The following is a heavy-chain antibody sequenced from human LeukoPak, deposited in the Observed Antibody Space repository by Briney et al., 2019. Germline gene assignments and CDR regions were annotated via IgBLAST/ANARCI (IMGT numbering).Heavy chain of an antibody. CDR3: ARGGPIIVVVPAAPTNNWFDP. CDR1: GYTFTSYG. Sequence: ASVKVSCKASGYTFTSYGISWVRQAPGQGLEWMEWISAYNGNTNYAQKLQGRVTMTTDTSTSTAYMELRSLRSDDTAVYYCARGGPIIVVVPAAPTNNWFDPWGQGTLVTVSS. J-gene: IGHJ5*02. CDR2: ISAYNGNT. D-gene: IGHD2-2*01. V-gene: IGHV1-18*04.